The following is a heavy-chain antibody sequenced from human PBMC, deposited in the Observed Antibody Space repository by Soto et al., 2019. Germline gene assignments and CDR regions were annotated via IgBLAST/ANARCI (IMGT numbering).Heavy chain of an antibody. Sequence: XETLSLTCTVSGDSFSSDSDFWTWLRQPPGKGLEWIAYISYTGDTNYNPSIKSQVTISVDTSRNHFSLTLTSVTAADTAVYFCARIVVGATVDLWGQGSQVTVSS. J-gene: IGHJ4*02. D-gene: IGHD1-26*01. CDR1: GDSFSSDSDF. CDR2: ISYTGDT. CDR3: ARIVVGATVDL. V-gene: IGHV4-61*03.